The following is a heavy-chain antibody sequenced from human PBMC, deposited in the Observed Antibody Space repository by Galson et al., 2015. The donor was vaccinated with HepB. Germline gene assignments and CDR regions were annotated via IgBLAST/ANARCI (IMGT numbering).Heavy chain of an antibody. CDR3: ARGRSTYYYDSSGYAEDYYFDY. J-gene: IGHJ4*02. CDR2: INAGNGNT. CDR1: GYTFTSYA. Sequence: SCKASGYTFTSYAMHWVRQAPGQRLEWMGWINAGNGNTKYSQKFQGRVTITRDTSASTAYMELSSLRSEDTAVYYCARGRSTYYYDSSGYAEDYYFDYWGQGTLVTVSS. D-gene: IGHD3-22*01. V-gene: IGHV1-3*01.